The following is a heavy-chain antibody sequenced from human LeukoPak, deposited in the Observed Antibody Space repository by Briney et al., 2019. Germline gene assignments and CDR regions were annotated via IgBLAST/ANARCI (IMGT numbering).Heavy chain of an antibody. D-gene: IGHD6-13*01. Sequence: SETLSLTCAVYGGSFSGYYWSWIRQPPGKGLEWIGEINHSGSTNYNPSLKSRVTISVDTSKNQFSLKLSSVTAADTAVYYCARVGRGSRRTIDYWGQGTLVTVSS. J-gene: IGHJ4*02. V-gene: IGHV4-34*01. CDR2: INHSGST. CDR1: GGSFSGYY. CDR3: ARVGRGSRRTIDY.